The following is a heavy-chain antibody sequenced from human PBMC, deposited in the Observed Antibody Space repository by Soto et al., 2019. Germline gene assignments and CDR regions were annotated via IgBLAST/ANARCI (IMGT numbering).Heavy chain of an antibody. D-gene: IGHD2-15*01. CDR2: TYYRSKWYN. V-gene: IGHV6-1*01. CDR3: AREEAWYCSGGSCYVRYYYMDV. Sequence: PSQTLSLTCAISGDSVSSNSAAWNWIRQSPSRGLEWLGRTYYRSKWYNDYAVSVKSRITINPDTSKNQFSLQLNSVTPEDTAVYNCAREEAWYCSGGSCYVRYYYMDVWGKGTTVTVSS. CDR1: GDSVSSNSAA. J-gene: IGHJ6*03.